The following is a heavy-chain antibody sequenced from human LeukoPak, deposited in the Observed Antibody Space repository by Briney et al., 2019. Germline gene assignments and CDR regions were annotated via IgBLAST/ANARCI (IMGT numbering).Heavy chain of an antibody. CDR2: IYYSGST. J-gene: IGHJ4*02. CDR3: ARSDYGDFDY. CDR1: GGSISSSSYY. Sequence: SETLSLTCTVSGGSISSSSYYWGWIRQPPGKGLEWIGSIYYSGSTYYNPSLNSRVTISVDTSKNQFSLKLSSVTAADTAVYYCARSDYGDFDYWGQGTLVTVSS. V-gene: IGHV4-39*01. D-gene: IGHD4-17*01.